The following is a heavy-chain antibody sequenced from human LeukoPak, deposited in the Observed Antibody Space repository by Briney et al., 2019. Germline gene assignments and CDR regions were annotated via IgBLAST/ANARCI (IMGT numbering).Heavy chain of an antibody. CDR2: INSDGSST. CDR3: ARVSSGRSFGYYYYYMDV. J-gene: IGHJ6*03. D-gene: IGHD1-26*01. CDR1: GFTFSNYW. Sequence: GGSLRLSCAASGFTFSNYWRHWVRQAPGKGLVWVSRINSDGSSTSYADSVKGRFTISRDNAKNTLYLQMNSLRAEDTAVYYCARVSSGRSFGYYYYYMDVWGKGTTVTVSS. V-gene: IGHV3-74*01.